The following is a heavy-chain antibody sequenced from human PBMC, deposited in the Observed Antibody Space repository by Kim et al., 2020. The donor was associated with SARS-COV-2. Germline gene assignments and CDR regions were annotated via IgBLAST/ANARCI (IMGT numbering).Heavy chain of an antibody. J-gene: IGHJ4*02. D-gene: IGHD3-22*01. CDR1: GYTFTGYY. CDR3: ASLRFLGYYDSSGLRDY. V-gene: IGHV1-2*02. Sequence: ASVKVSCKASGYTFTGYYMHWVRQAPGQGLEWMGWINPNSGGTNYAQKFQGRVTMTRDTSISTAYMELSRLRSDDTAVYYCASLRFLGYYDSSGLRDYWGQGTLVTVSS. CDR2: INPNSGGT.